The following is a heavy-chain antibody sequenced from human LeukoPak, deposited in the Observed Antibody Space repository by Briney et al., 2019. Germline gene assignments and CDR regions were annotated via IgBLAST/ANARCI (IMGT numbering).Heavy chain of an antibody. CDR2: IIPILGIA. D-gene: IGHD4-17*01. CDR3: ARVPNTVSRMAGY. CDR1: GGTFSSYA. Sequence: SVKVSCKASGGTFSSYAISWVRQAPGQGLEWMGRIIPILGIANYAQKFQGRVTITADKSTSTAYMELSSLRSEDTAVYYCARVPNTVSRMAGYWGQGTLVTVSS. V-gene: IGHV1-69*04. J-gene: IGHJ4*02.